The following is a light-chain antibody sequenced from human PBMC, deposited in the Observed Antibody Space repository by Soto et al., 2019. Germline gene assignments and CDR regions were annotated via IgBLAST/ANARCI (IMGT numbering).Light chain of an antibody. CDR2: DVN. Sequence: QSVLTQPASVSGSPGQSITISCTGTSSDVGAYNYVSWYQQHPGKAPKLMIYDVNNRPSGISDRFSGSKSGNTASLTISGLQAEDEADYYCSSYTSSSPVVFGGGTQLTVL. CDR1: SSDVGAYNY. J-gene: IGLJ2*01. V-gene: IGLV2-14*01. CDR3: SSYTSSSPVV.